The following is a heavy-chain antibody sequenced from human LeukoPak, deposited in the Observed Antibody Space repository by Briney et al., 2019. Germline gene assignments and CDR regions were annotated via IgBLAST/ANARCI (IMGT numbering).Heavy chain of an antibody. D-gene: IGHD4-17*01. V-gene: IGHV4-61*02. J-gene: IGHJ5*02. CDR2: IYISGST. Sequence: SETLSLTCTVSGGSFSSGLYYWTWIRQPAGKGLEWIGRIYISGSTNYNPSLKSRVTISRDTSKNEFSLKLSSVTAADTAVYYCVRVRDYGDYGVGSNWFDPWGQGTLVTVSS. CDR3: VRVRDYGDYGVGSNWFDP. CDR1: GGSFSSGLYY.